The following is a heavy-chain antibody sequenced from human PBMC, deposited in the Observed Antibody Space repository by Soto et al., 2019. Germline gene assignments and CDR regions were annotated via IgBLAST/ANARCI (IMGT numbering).Heavy chain of an antibody. J-gene: IGHJ4*02. Sequence: XXTLSLACTVSGGSISSCYWRWIRQPPGKGLEWIGYIYYSGSTNYNPSLKSRVTISVDTSKNQFSLKLNSMTAADTAVYYCARHNYGSGSTYFDYWGQGTLVTVSS. D-gene: IGHD3-10*01. CDR3: ARHNYGSGSTYFDY. V-gene: IGHV4-59*08. CDR1: GGSISSCY. CDR2: IYYSGST.